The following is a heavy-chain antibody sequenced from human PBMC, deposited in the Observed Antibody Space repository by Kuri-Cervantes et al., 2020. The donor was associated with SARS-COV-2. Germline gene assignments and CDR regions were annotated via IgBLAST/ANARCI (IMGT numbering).Heavy chain of an antibody. CDR3: ARPYSGSYEAFFDY. CDR2: VSYNGTNK. J-gene: IGHJ4*02. V-gene: IGHV3-30-3*01. CDR1: GFNYGNYA. D-gene: IGHD1-26*01. Sequence: SLRLSCTASGFNYGNYAMHWVRQAPGTGMEWVAVVSYNGTNKYYSDSLKGRFTISRDNSKNTLYLQMNSLRAEETAVYYCARPYSGSYEAFFDYWGQGTMVTVSS.